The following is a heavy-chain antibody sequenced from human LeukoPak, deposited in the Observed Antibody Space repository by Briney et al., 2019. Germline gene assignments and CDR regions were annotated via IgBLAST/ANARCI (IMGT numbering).Heavy chain of an antibody. CDR1: GGSFSGYY. CDR2: INHSGST. Sequence: SETLSLTCAVYGGSFSGYYWSWIRQPPGKGLEWIGEINHSGSTNYNPSLKSRVTISVDTSKNQFSLKLSSVTAADTAVYYCARDFPPGIAVAGAFDIWGQGTMVTVSS. J-gene: IGHJ3*02. V-gene: IGHV4-34*01. CDR3: ARDFPPGIAVAGAFDI. D-gene: IGHD6-19*01.